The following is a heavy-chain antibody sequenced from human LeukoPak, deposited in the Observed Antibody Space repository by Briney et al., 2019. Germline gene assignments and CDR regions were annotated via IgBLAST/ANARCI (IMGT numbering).Heavy chain of an antibody. D-gene: IGHD2-15*01. CDR3: ASNYRSGGSCYLGY. V-gene: IGHV4-34*01. CDR1: GESLCGRH. J-gene: IGHJ4*02. Sequence: SETLSLTCAVSGESLCGRHGRCIRQPPGKGLEWIGQINHSGSTSYNPSLKSRLTISIDTSKNQFFLNLSSVTAADAALYYCASNYRSGGSCYLGYWGQGTLVTVSS. CDR2: INHSGST.